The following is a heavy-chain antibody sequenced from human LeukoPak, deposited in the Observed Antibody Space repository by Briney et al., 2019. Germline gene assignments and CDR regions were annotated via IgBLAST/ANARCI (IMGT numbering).Heavy chain of an antibody. D-gene: IGHD1-26*01. CDR1: GYTFTSYA. V-gene: IGHV1-69*13. J-gene: IGHJ6*03. Sequence: ASVKASCKASGYTFTSYAMNWVRQAPGQGLEWMGGIIPIFGTANYAQKFQGRVTITADESTSTAYMELSSLRSEDTAVYYCARAVGDYYYMDVWGKGTTVTVSS. CDR3: ARAVGDYYYMDV. CDR2: IIPIFGTA.